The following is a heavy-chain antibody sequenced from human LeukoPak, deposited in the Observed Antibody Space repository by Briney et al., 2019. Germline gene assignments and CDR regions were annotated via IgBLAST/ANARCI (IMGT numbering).Heavy chain of an antibody. J-gene: IGHJ6*02. Sequence: PGGSLRLSCAASGFTFDDYAMHWVRQAPGKGLEWVSGISWNSGSIGYADSVKGRFTISRDNAKNSLYLQMNSLRAEDTALYYCAKATVTPRRYYYGMDVWGQGTTVTVSS. CDR2: ISWNSGSI. CDR1: GFTFDDYA. CDR3: AKATVTPRRYYYGMDV. D-gene: IGHD4-17*01. V-gene: IGHV3-9*01.